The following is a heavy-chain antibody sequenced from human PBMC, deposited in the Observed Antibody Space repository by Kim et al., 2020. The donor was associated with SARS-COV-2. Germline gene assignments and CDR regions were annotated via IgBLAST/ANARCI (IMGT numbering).Heavy chain of an antibody. CDR2: IWYDGSNK. J-gene: IGHJ4*02. D-gene: IGHD5-18*01. V-gene: IGHV3-33*01. CDR3: ARGDTAMFYFDY. Sequence: GGSLRLSCAASGFTFSSYGMHWVRQAPGKGLEWVAVIWYDGSNKYYADSVKGRFTISRDNSKNTLYLQMNSLRAEDTAVYYCARGDTAMFYFDYWGQGTLVTVSS. CDR1: GFTFSSYG.